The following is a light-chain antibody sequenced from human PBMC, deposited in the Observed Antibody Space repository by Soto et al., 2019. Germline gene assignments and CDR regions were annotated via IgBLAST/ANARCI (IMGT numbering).Light chain of an antibody. CDR2: KAS. V-gene: IGKV1-5*03. J-gene: IGKJ2*02. Sequence: DIQMTQSPSTLSASVGDRVTITCRASQSISTWLAWYQQKPGKAPNLLIYKASSLGSGVPSRFSGSGSGTEFTLTISSLQPDDFATYYCQQYDTYCTFGQGTKLEIK. CDR1: QSISTW. CDR3: QQYDTYCT.